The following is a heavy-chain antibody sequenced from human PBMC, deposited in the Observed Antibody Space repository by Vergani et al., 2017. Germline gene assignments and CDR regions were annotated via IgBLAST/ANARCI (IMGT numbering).Heavy chain of an antibody. Sequence: QVQLVQSGAEVKKPGSSVKVSCKASGGTFSSYTISWVRQAPGQGLEWMGRIIPILGIANSAQKFQGRVTITADKSTSTAYMELSSLRSEDTAVYYCARGIVGAAAHFDYWGQGTLVTVSS. J-gene: IGHJ4*02. V-gene: IGHV1-69*02. D-gene: IGHD1-26*01. CDR2: IIPILGIA. CDR1: GGTFSSYT. CDR3: ARGIVGAAAHFDY.